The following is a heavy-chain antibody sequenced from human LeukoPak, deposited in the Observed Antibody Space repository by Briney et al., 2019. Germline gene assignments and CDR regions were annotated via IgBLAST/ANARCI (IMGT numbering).Heavy chain of an antibody. CDR1: GCTFSSSSYH. CDR2: IYCSGSN. Sequence: SETLTLTCTVSGCTFSSSSYHWGWLRQPPGKELEWFGSIYCSGSNYYNPFHKSRVIITVNSSKNQFSLKLSSVTAADTAVYYCARGYYYDSSGYIHLYYFDYWGQGTLVTVSS. CDR3: ARGYYYDSSGYIHLYYFDY. J-gene: IGHJ4*02. D-gene: IGHD3-22*01. V-gene: IGHV4-39*07.